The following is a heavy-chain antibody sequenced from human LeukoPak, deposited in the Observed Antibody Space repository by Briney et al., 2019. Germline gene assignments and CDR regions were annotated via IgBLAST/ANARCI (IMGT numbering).Heavy chain of an antibody. CDR1: GFTFSSYE. Sequence: PGGSLRLSCAASGFTFSSYEMNWVRQAPGKGLEWVSYISSSGSTIYYADSVKGRFTISRDNAKNSLYLQMNSLRAEDTAVYYCARVLSGSYVANWFDPWGQGTLVTVSS. D-gene: IGHD1-26*01. V-gene: IGHV3-48*03. CDR3: ARVLSGSYVANWFDP. J-gene: IGHJ5*02. CDR2: ISSSGSTI.